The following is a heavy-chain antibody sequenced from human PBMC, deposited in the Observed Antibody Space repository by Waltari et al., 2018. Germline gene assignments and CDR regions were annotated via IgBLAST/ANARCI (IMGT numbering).Heavy chain of an antibody. CDR1: GFTFSSYS. V-gene: IGHV3-21*01. Sequence: EVQLVESGGGLVKTGGSLRLSCAASGFTFSSYSLNWVRQAPVKGLEWVSSISSSSSDICYACSVKGRFTISRDNAKNSLYLQMNSLRAEDTAVYYCAGVSPPHYYGTSDYWGQGTLVTVSS. J-gene: IGHJ4*02. CDR2: ISSSSSDI. D-gene: IGHD3-10*01. CDR3: AGVSPPHYYGTSDY.